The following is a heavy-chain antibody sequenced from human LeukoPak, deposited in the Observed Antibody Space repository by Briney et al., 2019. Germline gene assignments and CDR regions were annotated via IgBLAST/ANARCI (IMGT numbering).Heavy chain of an antibody. CDR3: AKGPYCGGDCYWNYWYFDL. D-gene: IGHD2-21*02. V-gene: IGHV3-30*18. Sequence: GGSLRLSCAASGFTFSSYGMHWVRQAPGKGLEWVAVISYDGSNKYYADSVKGRFTISRDNSKNTLYLQTNSLRAEDTAVYYCAKGPYCGGDCYWNYWYFDLWGRGTLVTVSS. CDR1: GFTFSSYG. J-gene: IGHJ2*01. CDR2: ISYDGSNK.